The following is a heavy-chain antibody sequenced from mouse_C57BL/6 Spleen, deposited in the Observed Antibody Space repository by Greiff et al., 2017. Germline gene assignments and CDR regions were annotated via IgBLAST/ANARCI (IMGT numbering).Heavy chain of an antibody. D-gene: IGHD1-1*01. Sequence: VQLQQSVAELVRPGASVKLSCTASGFNIKNTYMHWVKQRPEQGLEWIGRIDPANGNTKYAPKFQGKATITADTSSNTAYLQLSSLTSEDTAIYSCAREDYGSSYEGYFDYWGQGTTLTVSS. CDR1: GFNIKNTY. V-gene: IGHV14-3*01. J-gene: IGHJ2*01. CDR3: AREDYGSSYEGYFDY. CDR2: IDPANGNT.